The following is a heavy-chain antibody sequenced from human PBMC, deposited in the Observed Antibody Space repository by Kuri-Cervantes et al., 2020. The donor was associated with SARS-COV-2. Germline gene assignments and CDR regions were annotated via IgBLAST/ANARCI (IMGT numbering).Heavy chain of an antibody. J-gene: IGHJ6*03. V-gene: IGHV1-69*13. Sequence: SVKVSCKASGGIFSTHGISWVRQAPGQGLEWMGGIIPIFGTAKYAQKFQGRVTISADESTSIGYMEVSSLRSEDTAVYYCARSHICSKGLCYNDYYYYMDVWGKGTTVTVSS. CDR3: ARSHICSKGLCYNDYYYYMDV. D-gene: IGHD2-8*01. CDR2: IIPIFGTA. CDR1: GGIFSTHG.